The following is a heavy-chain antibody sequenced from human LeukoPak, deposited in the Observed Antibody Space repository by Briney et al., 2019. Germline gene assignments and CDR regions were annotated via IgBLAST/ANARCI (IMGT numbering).Heavy chain of an antibody. V-gene: IGHV3-48*02. Sequence: GGSLRLSCVASGFAFSNYGMSWVRQSPEKGLEWVSYIGSGGGTISYADSVKGRFTISRDNAENSLHLQMNGLRDEDTAVYYCARYTNGFDYWGQGTLVTVSS. CDR1: GFAFSNYG. D-gene: IGHD1-1*01. CDR2: IGSGGGTI. CDR3: ARYTNGFDY. J-gene: IGHJ4*02.